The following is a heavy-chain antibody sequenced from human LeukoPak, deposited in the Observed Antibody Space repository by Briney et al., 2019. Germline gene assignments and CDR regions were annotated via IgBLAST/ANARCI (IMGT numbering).Heavy chain of an antibody. CDR3: ARAGLRFVEWFKDAFDI. CDR2: MYYDGST. D-gene: IGHD3-3*01. V-gene: IGHV4-59*01. Sequence: PSETLSLTCSVSGDSISGNYWSWMRQPPGKGLEWIGYMYYDGSTNYNPSLKSRVSMSVDTSRSQFSLNLNSVTAADTAVYYCARAGLRFVEWFKDAFDIWGQGTTVTVSS. J-gene: IGHJ3*02. CDR1: GDSISGNY.